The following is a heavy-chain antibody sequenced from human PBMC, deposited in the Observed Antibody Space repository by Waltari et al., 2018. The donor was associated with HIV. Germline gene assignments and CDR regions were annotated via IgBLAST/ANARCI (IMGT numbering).Heavy chain of an antibody. Sequence: EVQLVESGGGLVQPGGSLRLSCAASGCTFSSYWMSGVRQAPGKGMEWVANIKQAGSGIYYVGSVQGRFTISRDSAKSSLYLQMNGLRAEDTAVYFCARRGGRSSPLGYLGQGTLVTVSS. CDR1: GCTFSSYW. J-gene: IGHJ4*02. CDR3: ARRGGRSSPLGY. V-gene: IGHV3-7*01. D-gene: IGHD6-13*01. CDR2: IKQAGSGI.